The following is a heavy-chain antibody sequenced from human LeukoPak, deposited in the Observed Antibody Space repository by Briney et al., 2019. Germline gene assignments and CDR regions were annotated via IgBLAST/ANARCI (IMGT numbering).Heavy chain of an antibody. CDR2: ISYDGSNK. J-gene: IGHJ4*02. CDR1: GFTFSSYG. V-gene: IGHV3-30*18. CDR3: AKDRGVAATLDY. Sequence: PGRSLRLSCAASGFTFSSYGMHWVRQAPGKGLEWVAVISYDGSNKYYADSVKGRFTISRDNSKNTLYLQMNGLRAEDTAVYHCAKDRGVAATLDYWGQGTLVTVSS. D-gene: IGHD1-26*01.